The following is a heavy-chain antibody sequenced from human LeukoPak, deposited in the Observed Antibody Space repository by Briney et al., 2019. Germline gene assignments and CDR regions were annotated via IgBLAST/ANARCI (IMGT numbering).Heavy chain of an antibody. D-gene: IGHD1-7*01. Sequence: NPGGSLRLSCAASGFTFSDYYMSWIRQAPGKGLEWVSYISSSGSTIYYADSVKGRFTISRDNAKNSLYLQMNSLRAEDTAVYYCAKDWQWNLLTGAFNIWGQGTMVTVS. CDR3: AKDWQWNLLTGAFNI. J-gene: IGHJ3*02. CDR2: ISSSGSTI. V-gene: IGHV3-11*01. CDR1: GFTFSDYY.